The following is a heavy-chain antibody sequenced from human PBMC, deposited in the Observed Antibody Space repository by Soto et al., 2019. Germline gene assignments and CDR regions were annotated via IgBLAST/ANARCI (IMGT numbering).Heavy chain of an antibody. D-gene: IGHD2-15*01. J-gene: IGHJ3*02. V-gene: IGHV1-69*01. CDR2: IIPIFGTA. Sequence: QVQLVQSGAEVKKPGSSVKVSCKASGGTFSSYAISWVRQAPGQGLEWMGGIIPIFGTANYAQKFQGRVTLTADESTSTAYMELSSLRSEDTAVYYCARGRGLGCSGGSCYSEAFDIWGQGTMVTVSS. CDR1: GGTFSSYA. CDR3: ARGRGLGCSGGSCYSEAFDI.